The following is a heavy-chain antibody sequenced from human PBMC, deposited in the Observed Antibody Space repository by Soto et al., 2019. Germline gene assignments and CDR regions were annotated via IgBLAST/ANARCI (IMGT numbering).Heavy chain of an antibody. Sequence: QIQLVQSGAEVKKPGASVKVSCKASGYTFSSYHITWVRQAPGQGLEGMGWISAYKGNTNYAQNLQGRVTMTPDPPTSTAYRELRRLRSDDTGVYYCARDLPPVDYWGQGTLVTVSS. J-gene: IGHJ4*02. V-gene: IGHV1-18*01. CDR1: GYTFSSYH. CDR3: ARDLPPVDY. CDR2: ISAYKGNT.